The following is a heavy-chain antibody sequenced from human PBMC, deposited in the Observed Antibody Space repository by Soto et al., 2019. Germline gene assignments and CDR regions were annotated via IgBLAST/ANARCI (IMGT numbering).Heavy chain of an antibody. CDR3: ARDGDIVNYGMDV. D-gene: IGHD5-12*01. CDR1: GGTFSSYA. V-gene: IGHV1-69*06. Sequence: SVKVSCKASGGTFSSYAISWVXQAPGQGLEWMGGIIPIFGTANYQRKVQGRVAITADKSTSTAYMELSSLISEDTAVYYCARDGDIVNYGMDVGGQGTTVTVSS. J-gene: IGHJ6*02. CDR2: IIPIFGTA.